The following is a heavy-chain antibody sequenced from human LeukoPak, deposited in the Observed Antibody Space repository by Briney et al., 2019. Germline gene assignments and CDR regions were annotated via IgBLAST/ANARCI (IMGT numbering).Heavy chain of an antibody. Sequence: PGGSLRLSCEASGFTFSTYGMHWVRQAPGKGLEWVAYIRYDGSNKYYTDSVKGRFTISRDNSKNTLYLQVNSLRAEDTAVYYCAKEFRQWFPFDYWGQGTLVTVSS. J-gene: IGHJ4*02. V-gene: IGHV3-30*02. CDR3: AKEFRQWFPFDY. CDR2: IRYDGSNK. D-gene: IGHD3-22*01. CDR1: GFTFSTYG.